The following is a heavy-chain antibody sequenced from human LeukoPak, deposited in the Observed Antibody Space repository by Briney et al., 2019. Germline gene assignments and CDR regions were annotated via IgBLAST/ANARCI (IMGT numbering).Heavy chain of an antibody. Sequence: PGGSLRLSCAASGFTFSSYSMNWVRQAPGKGLEWVSSISSSSSYIYYADSVKGRFTISRDNAKNTLYLQMNSLRAEDTAVYYCARGEPHYYDSSGYNYWGQGTLVTVSS. D-gene: IGHD3-22*01. J-gene: IGHJ4*02. V-gene: IGHV3-21*01. CDR1: GFTFSSYS. CDR3: ARGEPHYYDSSGYNY. CDR2: ISSSSSYI.